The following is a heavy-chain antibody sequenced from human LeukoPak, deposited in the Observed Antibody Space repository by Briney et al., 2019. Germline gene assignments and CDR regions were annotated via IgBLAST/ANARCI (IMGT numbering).Heavy chain of an antibody. CDR2: VYYSGST. CDR1: GGSITGFY. V-gene: IGHV4-59*12. J-gene: IGHJ6*02. D-gene: IGHD6-13*01. Sequence: SETLSLTCTVSGGSITGFYWSWIRQSPGKGLEWIGFVYYSGSTNNNPSLKSRVTISIQTSKNQFSLKLSSVTAADTAVYYCAKLTYSSTSGGVGVWGQGTTVTVSS. CDR3: AKLTYSSTSGGVGV.